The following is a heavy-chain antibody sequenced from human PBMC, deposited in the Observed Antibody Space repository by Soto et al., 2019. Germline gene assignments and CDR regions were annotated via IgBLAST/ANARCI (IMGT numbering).Heavy chain of an antibody. V-gene: IGHV1-69*12. D-gene: IGHD5-18*01. CDR3: ASGIQLWLRRINNGYSG. CDR1: GGTFSTYA. J-gene: IGHJ4*02. CDR2: IIPMIGTA. Sequence: QVQLVQSGAEVKKPESSVKVSCKAPGGTFSTYAISWVRQAPGQGLEWMGGIIPMIGTANYAQRFQDRVTINADESTNTDYMELSSLRSEDTAVYFCASGIQLWLRRINNGYSGWGQGTLVTVSS.